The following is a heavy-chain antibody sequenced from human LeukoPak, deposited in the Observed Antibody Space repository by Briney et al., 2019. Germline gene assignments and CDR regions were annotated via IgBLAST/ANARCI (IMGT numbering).Heavy chain of an antibody. V-gene: IGHV1-69*04. CDR1: GGTFSISA. Sequence: SVKVSCKTSGGTFSISAITWVRQAPGQGLEWMGRIIPVLNITTYAQKFQGSVTITADTSTSTVYMELSSLRSEETAVYYCARDQGLTAPPPYGLDVWGQGTTVIVSS. J-gene: IGHJ6*02. D-gene: IGHD5-18*01. CDR3: ARDQGLTAPPPYGLDV. CDR2: IIPVLNIT.